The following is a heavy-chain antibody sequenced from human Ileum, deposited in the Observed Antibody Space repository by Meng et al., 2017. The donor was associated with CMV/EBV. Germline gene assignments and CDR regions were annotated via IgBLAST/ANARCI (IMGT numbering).Heavy chain of an antibody. CDR2: ISWNGGNI. D-gene: IGHD3-3*01. J-gene: IGHJ4*02. CDR1: GFNIDGYA. Sequence: SLKISCAALGFNIDGYAMHWVRQAPGKGLEWVSGISWNGGNIGYADSVKGRFTISRDNAQNSLYLQMNSLRADDTAVYYCARESQYDFWSGYGYWGQGTLVTVSS. CDR3: ARESQYDFWSGYGY. V-gene: IGHV3-9*01.